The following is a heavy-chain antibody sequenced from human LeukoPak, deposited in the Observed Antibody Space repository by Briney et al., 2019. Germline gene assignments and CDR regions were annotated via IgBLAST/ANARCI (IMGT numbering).Heavy chain of an antibody. V-gene: IGHV4-39*01. CDR3: ARHQDIVVVPAAIAWFDP. CDR1: GGSISSSSYY. J-gene: IGHJ5*02. Sequence: PSETLSLTCTVSGGSISSSSYYWGWIRQPPGKGLEWIGSIYYSGSTYYNPSLKSRVTISVDTSKNQFSLKLSSVTAADTAVYYCARHQDIVVVPAAIAWFDPWGQGTLVTVPS. D-gene: IGHD2-2*02. CDR2: IYYSGST.